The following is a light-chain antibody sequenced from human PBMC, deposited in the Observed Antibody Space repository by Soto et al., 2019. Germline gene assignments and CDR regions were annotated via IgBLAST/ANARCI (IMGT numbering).Light chain of an antibody. V-gene: IGLV2-14*01. CDR3: SSYTSSSTLV. CDR1: SSDVGGYNY. Sequence: QSALTQPDSVSGSPGQSITISCPGTSSDVGGYNYVSWYQQHPGKAPKLMIYEVSNRPSGVSNRFSGSKSGNTASLTISGLQAEDEADYYCSSYTSSSTLVFGTGTKVTV. CDR2: EVS. J-gene: IGLJ1*01.